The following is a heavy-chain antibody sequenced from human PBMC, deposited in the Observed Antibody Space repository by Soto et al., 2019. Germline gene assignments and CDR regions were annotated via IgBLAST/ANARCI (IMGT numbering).Heavy chain of an antibody. CDR2: IYYSGST. J-gene: IGHJ4*02. D-gene: IGHD1-26*01. V-gene: IGHV4-59*01. CDR3: ARGGATAYYFDY. CDR1: GGSISSYY. Sequence: SETLSRTCTVSGGSISSYYWSWIRQPPGKGLEWIGYIYYSGSTNYNPSLKSRVTISVDTSKNQFSLKLSSVTAADTAVYYCARGGATAYYFDYWGQGTLVTVSS.